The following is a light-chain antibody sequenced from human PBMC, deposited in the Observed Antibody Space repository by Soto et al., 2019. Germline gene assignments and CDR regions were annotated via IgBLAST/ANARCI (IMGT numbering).Light chain of an antibody. CDR3: CSYAGMWSYV. CDR2: DVT. Sequence: QSALTQPRSVSESPGQSVTISCTGTISDVGGYAYVSWYQQHPGKAPKILIFDVTKRPSGVPDRFSGSKSGNTASLTISGLQSEDEADYDGCSYAGMWSYVFGTGTKLTVL. V-gene: IGLV2-11*01. J-gene: IGLJ1*01. CDR1: ISDVGGYAY.